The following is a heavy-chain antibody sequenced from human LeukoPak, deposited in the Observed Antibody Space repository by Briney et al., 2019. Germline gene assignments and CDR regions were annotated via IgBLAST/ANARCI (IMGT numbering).Heavy chain of an antibody. D-gene: IGHD2-2*01. Sequence: SETLSLTCTISGGSISSSCWTWIRQPPGKELEWIGYVHYSGSTNYNPSLRRRGTMSFDTSNNNFLHKQISVTAAETTVDYCGSYRRPAYAFDVWGQGTMVTVSS. CDR1: GGSISSSC. CDR3: GSYRRPAYAFDV. V-gene: IGHV4-59*01. CDR2: VHYSGST. J-gene: IGHJ3*01.